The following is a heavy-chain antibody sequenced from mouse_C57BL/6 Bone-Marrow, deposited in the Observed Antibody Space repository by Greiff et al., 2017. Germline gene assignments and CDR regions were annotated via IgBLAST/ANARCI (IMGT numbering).Heavy chain of an antibody. J-gene: IGHJ2*01. Sequence: EVQLQESGAELVRPGASVKLSCTASGFNIKDDYMHWVKQRPEQGLEWIGWIDPENGATEYASKFQGKATITAETSFNTSYLQLSSLTSEDTAVYYCTPDDYWGQGTTLTVSS. CDR2: IDPENGAT. V-gene: IGHV14-4*01. CDR1: GFNIKDDY. CDR3: TPDDY.